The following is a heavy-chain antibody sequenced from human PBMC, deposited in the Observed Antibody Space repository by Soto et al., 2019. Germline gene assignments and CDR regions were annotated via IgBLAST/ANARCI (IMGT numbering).Heavy chain of an antibody. CDR1: GFPLRSYW. V-gene: IGHV3-74*01. D-gene: IGHD6-19*01. CDR2: INSDGSST. Sequence: RISRAAPGFPLRSYWMHLGRRAPGKGLVWVSRINSDGSSTSYADSVKGRFTISRDNAKNTLYLQMNSLRAEDTAVYYCARPMYSSGPFDIWGQGTMVTVSS. CDR3: ARPMYSSGPFDI. J-gene: IGHJ3*02.